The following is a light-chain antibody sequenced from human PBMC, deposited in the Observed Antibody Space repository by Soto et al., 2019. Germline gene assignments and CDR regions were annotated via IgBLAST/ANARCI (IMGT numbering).Light chain of an antibody. CDR3: QQYFDVPFT. Sequence: EIVSTQSPDSQAVSLGERASMNGRCGRSVFYKSNNKNHLAWYQQKPGQPPQLIIYWASTRESGVPERFSGSGSGTDFTLTISSLEAEDVAFYWCQQYFDVPFTFGGGTKVDIK. CDR2: WAS. CDR1: RSVFYKSNNKNH. V-gene: IGKV4-1*01. J-gene: IGKJ4*01.